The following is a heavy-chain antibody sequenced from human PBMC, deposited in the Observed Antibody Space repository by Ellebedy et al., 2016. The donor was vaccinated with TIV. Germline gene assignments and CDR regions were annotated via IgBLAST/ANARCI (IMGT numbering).Heavy chain of an antibody. CDR2: IFYSGST. D-gene: IGHD3-3*01. CDR3: ARRKITIFGVTDAFDI. Sequence: MPSETLSLTCTVSGGSMRNYYWSWIRQPPGKGLEWLGQIFYSGSTNYNPSLRSRVPISVDTSKNQFSLRLSSVTAADTAVYYCARRKITIFGVTDAFDIWGQGTVVTVSS. CDR1: GGSMRNYY. V-gene: IGHV4-59*01. J-gene: IGHJ3*02.